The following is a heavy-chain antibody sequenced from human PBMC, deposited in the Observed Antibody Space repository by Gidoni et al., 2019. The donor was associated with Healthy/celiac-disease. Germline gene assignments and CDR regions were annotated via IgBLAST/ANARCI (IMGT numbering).Heavy chain of an antibody. CDR2: ISYDGSNK. J-gene: IGHJ1*01. CDR1: GFTFSSYA. V-gene: IGHV3-30*04. Sequence: QVQLVESGGGVVQPGRSLRLSCAASGFTFSSYAMHWVRQAPGKGLEWVAVISYDGSNKYYADYVKGRFTISRDNSKNTLYLQMNSLRAEDTAVYYCARVMYYYDSSGRGTYFQHWGQGTLVTVSS. D-gene: IGHD3-22*01. CDR3: ARVMYYYDSSGRGTYFQH.